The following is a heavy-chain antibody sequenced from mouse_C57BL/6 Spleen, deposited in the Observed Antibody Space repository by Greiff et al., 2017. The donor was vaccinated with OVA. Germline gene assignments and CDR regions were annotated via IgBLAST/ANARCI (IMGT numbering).Heavy chain of an antibody. CDR1: GFTFSSYG. CDR2: ISSGGSYT. V-gene: IGHV5-6*01. CDR3: ASANGAGFDD. Sequence: EVQLVESGGDLVKPGGSLKLSCAASGFTFSSYGMSWVRQTPDKRLEWVATISSGGSYTYYPDSVKGRFTISRDNAKNTLYLQMSSLKSEDTARYYCASANGAGFDDWGQGTTLTVSS. J-gene: IGHJ2*01.